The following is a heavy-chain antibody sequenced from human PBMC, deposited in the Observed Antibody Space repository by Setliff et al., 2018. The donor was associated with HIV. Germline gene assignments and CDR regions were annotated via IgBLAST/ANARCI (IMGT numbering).Heavy chain of an antibody. J-gene: IGHJ6*03. Sequence: SETLSLTCVVYGGSFSDFYWVWVRQPPSKGLEWIGEITHRGSTTYNPTLQSRVAISVDTSRREFTLKLGSVTAADTAVYYCARGQHVFPAPHYMDVWDKGTTVTVSS. D-gene: IGHD2-2*01. CDR2: ITHRGST. CDR3: ARGQHVFPAPHYMDV. V-gene: IGHV4-34*01. CDR1: GGSFSDFY.